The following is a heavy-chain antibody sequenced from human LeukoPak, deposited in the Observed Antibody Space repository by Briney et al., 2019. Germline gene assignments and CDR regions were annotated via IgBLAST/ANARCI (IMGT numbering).Heavy chain of an antibody. CDR2: ITGDGSTT. D-gene: IGHD4-11*01. CDR3: ARPRNRVYDY. CDR1: GFTFSSFW. V-gene: IGHV3-74*01. J-gene: IGHJ4*02. Sequence: PGGSLRLSCAASGFTFSSFWMHWVRQAPGKGLVWVSLITGDGSTTSYADSVKGRFTISRDNAKNSLYLQMNSLRAEDTAVYYCARPRNRVYDYWGQGTLVTVSS.